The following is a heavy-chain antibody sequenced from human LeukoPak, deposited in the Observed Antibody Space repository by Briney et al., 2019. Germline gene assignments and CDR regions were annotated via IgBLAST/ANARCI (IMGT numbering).Heavy chain of an antibody. J-gene: IGHJ5*02. CDR3: ARDKAAYDILTGYHNWFDP. CDR1: GGTFSSYA. CDR2: IIPIFGTA. Sequence: SVKVSCKASGGTFSSYAISWVRQAPGQGLEWMGGIIPIFGTANYAQKFQGRVTITADESTSTAYMGLSSLRSEDTAVYYFARDKAAYDILTGYHNWFDPWGQGTLVTVSS. V-gene: IGHV1-69*13. D-gene: IGHD3-9*01.